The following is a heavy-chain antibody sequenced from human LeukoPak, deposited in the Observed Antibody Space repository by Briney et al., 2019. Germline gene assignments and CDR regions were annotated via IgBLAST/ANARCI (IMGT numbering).Heavy chain of an antibody. V-gene: IGHV1-2*02. CDR2: INPSSGDT. D-gene: IGHD3-10*01. J-gene: IGHJ4*02. CDR3: AREAHGSGTYYSDY. CDR1: GYTFTGYY. Sequence: ASVKVSCKASGYTFTGYYMHWVRQAPGQGPEWMGWINPSSGDTYYAQMFQGRVTMTRDTSITTAYMELSRLRSDDRAVYYCAREAHGSGTYYSDYWGQGTLVTVSS.